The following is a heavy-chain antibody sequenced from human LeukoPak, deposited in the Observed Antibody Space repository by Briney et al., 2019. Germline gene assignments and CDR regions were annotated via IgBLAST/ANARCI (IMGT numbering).Heavy chain of an antibody. Sequence: GGSLRLSCAASGFTFSSYAMSWVRQAPGRGLEWVANIHPEGNEKYHVEPVKGRLTISRDNPKSSLFLQMNGLRVEDTAVYYCARGDAFSGDHWGQGALVTVSS. CDR1: GFTFSSYA. CDR2: IHPEGNEK. CDR3: ARGDAFSGDH. J-gene: IGHJ4*02. V-gene: IGHV3-7*04.